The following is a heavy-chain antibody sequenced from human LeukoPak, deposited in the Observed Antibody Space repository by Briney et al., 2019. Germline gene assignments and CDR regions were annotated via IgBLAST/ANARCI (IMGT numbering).Heavy chain of an antibody. D-gene: IGHD6-13*01. CDR3: ARGAYSSSWYTEPIDY. CDR1: GYTFTGYY. V-gene: IGHV1-2*02. J-gene: IGHJ4*02. Sequence: ASVKVSCKASGYTFTGYYMHWVRQAPGQGLEWMGWINPNSGGTNYAQKFQGRVTMTRDTSISTAYMELSRLRSDDTAVYYCARGAYSSSWYTEPIDYWGQGTLVTVSS. CDR2: INPNSGGT.